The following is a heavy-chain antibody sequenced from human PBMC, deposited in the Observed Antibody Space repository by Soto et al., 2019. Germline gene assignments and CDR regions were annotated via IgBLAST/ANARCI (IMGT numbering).Heavy chain of an antibody. CDR3: AGERSITASMDV. J-gene: IGHJ6*02. CDR2: MNTNSGNT. Sequence: QVQLVQSGAEVKEPGASVKVSCKASGYTYTRYDINWVRQATGQGLEWMGWMNTNSGNTGYAQKFRGRVIMTRNTSISTAYLEWRSLRSEETAVYYCAGERSITASMDVWGQGTTVTVSS. CDR1: GYTYTRYD. D-gene: IGHD1-20*01. V-gene: IGHV1-8*01.